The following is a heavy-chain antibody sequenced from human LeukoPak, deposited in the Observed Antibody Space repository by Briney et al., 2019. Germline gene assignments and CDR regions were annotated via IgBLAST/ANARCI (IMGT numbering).Heavy chain of an antibody. CDR1: GVSFDDYY. CDR3: TRMTTGHDY. J-gene: IGHJ4*02. CDR2: INHSGYT. D-gene: IGHD4-17*01. V-gene: IGHV4-34*01. Sequence: SETLSLTCGVSGVSFDDYYWSWVRQTPGKGLEWLGEINHSGYTNDSPSLKSRVTLSIDTSRKQFSLNLGSVTVADAGIYYCTRMTTGHDYWGQGTLVTVSS.